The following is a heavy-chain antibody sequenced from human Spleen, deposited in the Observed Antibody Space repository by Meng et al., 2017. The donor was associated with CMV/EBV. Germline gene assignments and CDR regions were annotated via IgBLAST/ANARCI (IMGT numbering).Heavy chain of an antibody. V-gene: IGHV3-49*04. J-gene: IGHJ4*02. CDR1: GFSFGGYA. CDR3: TRRSSWDYFFDQ. D-gene: IGHD2-2*01. Sequence: GESLKISCTASGFSFGGYAMSWVRQVPGKGLEWISFIRSKAFGGTIEYAASVKGRFTISRDDSKGVAYLEMNRLRTEDTAVYYGTRRSSWDYFFDQWGQGTLVTVSP. CDR2: IRSKAFGGTI.